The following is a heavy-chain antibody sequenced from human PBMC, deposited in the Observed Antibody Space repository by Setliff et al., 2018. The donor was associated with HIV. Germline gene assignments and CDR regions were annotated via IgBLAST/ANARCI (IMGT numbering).Heavy chain of an antibody. CDR3: VTASSGWYRY. CDR1: GFSFSSHT. D-gene: IGHD6-19*01. V-gene: IGHV3-64D*09. Sequence: GGSLRLSCSASGFSFSSHTMHWVRQTPGKKLEYVSGINTNGHNTHYADSVKGRFTVSRDISKSTLYLQMSSPRVNDTAIYYCVTASSGWYRYWGQGTLVTVSS. J-gene: IGHJ4*02. CDR2: INTNGHNT.